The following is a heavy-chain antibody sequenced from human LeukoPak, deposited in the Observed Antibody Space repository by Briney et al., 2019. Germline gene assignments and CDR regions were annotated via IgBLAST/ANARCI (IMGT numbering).Heavy chain of an antibody. Sequence: GGSLRLSCAASGFTFSSYGMHWVRQAPGKGLEWVSLIWYDGSNKYYADSVKGRFTISRDNSKNTLYLQMNSLRAEDTAVYYCARDWGKGDYWGEGTLVTVSS. V-gene: IGHV3-33*01. D-gene: IGHD3-16*01. CDR2: IWYDGSNK. J-gene: IGHJ4*02. CDR3: ARDWGKGDY. CDR1: GFTFSSYG.